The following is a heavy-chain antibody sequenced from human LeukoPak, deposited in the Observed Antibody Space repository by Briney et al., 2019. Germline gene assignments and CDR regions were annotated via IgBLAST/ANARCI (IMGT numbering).Heavy chain of an antibody. CDR1: GFTFSSYW. J-gene: IGHJ4*02. D-gene: IGHD6-13*01. V-gene: IGHV3-30*18. Sequence: GGSLRLSCAASGFTFSSYWMSWVRQAPGKALEWVAYISYNGNNKYEDSVKGRFTISRDNSKNTLYLQMNSLRAEDTAVYYCAKDPRRYSRTGGYFDYWGQGTLVTVSS. CDR2: ISYNGNNK. CDR3: AKDPRRYSRTGGYFDY.